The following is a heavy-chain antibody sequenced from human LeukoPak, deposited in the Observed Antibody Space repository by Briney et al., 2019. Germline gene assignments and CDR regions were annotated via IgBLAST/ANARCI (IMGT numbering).Heavy chain of an antibody. CDR2: ISWNTGNI. D-gene: IGHD3-16*01. CDR3: AKGTTFDAFDM. V-gene: IGHV3-9*01. CDR1: GFTFDNYA. J-gene: IGHJ3*02. Sequence: GGPLRLSCAAAGFTFDNYAMHWVRQAPGKGLEWVSRISWNTGNIDYADSVKGRFTISRDNAKNSLYLQMNSLRAEDTALYYCAKGTTFDAFDMWGQGTMVTVSS.